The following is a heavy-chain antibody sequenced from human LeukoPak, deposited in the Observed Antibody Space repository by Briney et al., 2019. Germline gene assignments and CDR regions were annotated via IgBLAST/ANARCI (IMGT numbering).Heavy chain of an antibody. D-gene: IGHD3-3*01. J-gene: IGHJ4*02. CDR3: ARADYDFWSGYRFGY. V-gene: IGHV4-30-2*01. CDR2: IYHSGST. CDR1: GVSISSGGYS. Sequence: PSETLSLTCAVSGVSISSGGYSWSWIRQPPGKGLEWIGYIYHSGSTYYNPSLKSRVTISVDRSKNQFSLKLSSVTAADTAVYYCARADYDFWSGYRFGYWGQGTLVTVSS.